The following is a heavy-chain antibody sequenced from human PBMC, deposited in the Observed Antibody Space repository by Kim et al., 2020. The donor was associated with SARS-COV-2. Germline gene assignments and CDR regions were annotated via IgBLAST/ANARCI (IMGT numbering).Heavy chain of an antibody. D-gene: IGHD3-16*01. CDR2: IYYSGST. J-gene: IGHJ5*02. V-gene: IGHV4-39*01. CDR1: GGSISSSSYY. Sequence: SETLSPTCIVSGGSISSSSYYWGWIRQPPGKGLEWIGSIYYSGSTYYNPSLKSRVTISVDTSKNQFSLKLSSVTAADTAVYYCARTRGEGWFDPWGQGTLVTVSS. CDR3: ARTRGEGWFDP.